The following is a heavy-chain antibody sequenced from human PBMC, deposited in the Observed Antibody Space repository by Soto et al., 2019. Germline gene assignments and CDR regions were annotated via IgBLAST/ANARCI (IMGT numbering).Heavy chain of an antibody. V-gene: IGHV4-39*01. CDR2: IRCQSAST. Sequence: SETLSLTWSVPRASITRRSYYWAWIRQPPGKGLDWIASIRCQSASTYYDPSLKGRVLISVDTSKNHFSLNLSPVTAPATAVYYCERPGDVYGLDVWCPGPLVTVYS. CDR1: RASITRRSYY. J-gene: IGHJ6*02. CDR3: ERPGDVYGLDV. D-gene: IGHD2-21*02.